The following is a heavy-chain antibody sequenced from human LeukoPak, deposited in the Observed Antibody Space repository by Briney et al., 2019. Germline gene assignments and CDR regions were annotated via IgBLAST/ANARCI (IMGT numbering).Heavy chain of an antibody. D-gene: IGHD5-18*01. V-gene: IGHV3-33*01. CDR2: IWYDGSNK. CDR3: ARDEQLWTYYYYYGMDV. Sequence: SGGSLRLSCAASGFTFSSYGMHWVRQAPGKGLEWVAVIWYDGSNKYYADSVKGRFTISRDNAKNSLYLQMNSLRAEDTAVYYCARDEQLWTYYYYYGMDVWGQGTTVTVSS. CDR1: GFTFSSYG. J-gene: IGHJ6*02.